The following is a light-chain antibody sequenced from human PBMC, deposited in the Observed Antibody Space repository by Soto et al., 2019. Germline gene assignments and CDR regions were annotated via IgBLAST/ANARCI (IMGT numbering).Light chain of an antibody. V-gene: IGKV1-5*02. CDR2: DAS. CDR3: QQYNSYWT. J-gene: IGKJ1*01. CDR1: QSISSW. Sequence: DSQITQSPSTLAASVVGRGTIVCRASQSISSWLAWYQQKPGKAPKLLIYDASSLESGVPSRFSVSGSGTEFTVTISSLQPDDFATYYCQQYNSYWTFGQGTKVDIK.